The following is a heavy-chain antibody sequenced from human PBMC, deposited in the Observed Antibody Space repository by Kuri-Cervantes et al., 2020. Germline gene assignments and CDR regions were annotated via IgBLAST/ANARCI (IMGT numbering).Heavy chain of an antibody. CDR2: IRYDGSNK. CDR3: AKVALVGPYFYYYYIDV. Sequence: GESLKISCAASGFTFSNYGIHWVRQAPGKGLEWVAFIRYDGSNKYYADSVKGRFTISRDNAKNSLYLQMNSLRAEDTALYFCAKVALVGPYFYYYYIDVWGKGTTVTVSS. CDR1: GFTFSNYG. V-gene: IGHV3-30*02. D-gene: IGHD3-9*01. J-gene: IGHJ6*03.